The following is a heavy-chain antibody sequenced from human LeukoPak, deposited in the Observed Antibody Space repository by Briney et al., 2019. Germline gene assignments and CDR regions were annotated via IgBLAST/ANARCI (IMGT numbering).Heavy chain of an antibody. CDR3: ATRSTVTNYYYYMDV. Sequence: ASVKVSCKASGYTFTGYYMHWVRQAPGQGLEWMGWINPNSGGTNYAQKFQGRVTMTRDTSISTAYMELSRLRSDDTAVYYCATRSTVTNYYYYMDVWGKGTTVTISS. D-gene: IGHD4-11*01. CDR1: GYTFTGYY. CDR2: INPNSGGT. J-gene: IGHJ6*03. V-gene: IGHV1-2*02.